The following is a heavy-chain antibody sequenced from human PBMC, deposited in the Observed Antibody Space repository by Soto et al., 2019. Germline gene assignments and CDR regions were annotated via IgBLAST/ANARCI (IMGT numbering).Heavy chain of an antibody. CDR1: GGSISSSNW. V-gene: IGHV4-4*02. D-gene: IGHD3-10*01. Sequence: WETLSLTXAVSGGSISSSNWWSWVRQPPGKGLEWIGEIYHSGSTNYNPSLKSRVTISVDKSKNQFSLKLGSVTAADTAVYYCARDKVTMVRGVIYYYYGMDVWGQGTTVTVSS. J-gene: IGHJ6*02. CDR3: ARDKVTMVRGVIYYYYGMDV. CDR2: IYHSGST.